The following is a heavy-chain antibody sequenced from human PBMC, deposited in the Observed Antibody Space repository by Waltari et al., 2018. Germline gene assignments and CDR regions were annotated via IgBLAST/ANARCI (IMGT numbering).Heavy chain of an antibody. V-gene: IGHV1-2*06. J-gene: IGHJ6*03. D-gene: IGHD3-10*01. CDR1: GYTFTGYY. CDR2: INPNSGGT. Sequence: QVQLVQSGAEVKKPGASVKVSCKASGYTFTGYYMHWVRQAPGQGLEWMGRINPNSGGTNYAQKFQGRVTMTRDTSISTAYMELSRLRSDDTAVYYCARDLWFGELLFYYYMDVWGKGTTVTVSS. CDR3: ARDLWFGELLFYYYMDV.